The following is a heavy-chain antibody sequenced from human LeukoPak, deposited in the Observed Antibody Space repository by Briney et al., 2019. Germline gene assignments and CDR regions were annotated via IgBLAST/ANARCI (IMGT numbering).Heavy chain of an antibody. CDR2: ISAYNGNT. CDR1: GYTFTSYG. CDR3: AREVVAASNDY. V-gene: IGHV1-18*01. J-gene: IGHJ4*02. D-gene: IGHD2-15*01. Sequence: GASVKVSCKASGYTFTSYGISWVRQAPGQGLEWMGWISAYNGNTSYAQKLQGRVTMTTDTSTSTAYMELRGLRSDDTAVYYCAREVVAASNDYWGQGTLVTVSS.